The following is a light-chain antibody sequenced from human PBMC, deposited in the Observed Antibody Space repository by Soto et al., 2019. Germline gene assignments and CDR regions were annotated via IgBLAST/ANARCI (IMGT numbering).Light chain of an antibody. Sequence: DIQMTQSPSTLSASVGDRVTITCRASQSISSWLAWYQQKPGKAPKLLIYDASSLESGVPSRFSGSGSGTEFTLTISSLQSEDFVVYYCQQYNNWPLTFGGGTKVDIK. CDR2: DAS. CDR3: QQYNNWPLT. CDR1: QSISSW. J-gene: IGKJ4*01. V-gene: IGKV1-5*01.